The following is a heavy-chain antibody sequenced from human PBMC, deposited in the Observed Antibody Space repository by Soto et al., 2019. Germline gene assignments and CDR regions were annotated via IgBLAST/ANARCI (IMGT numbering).Heavy chain of an antibody. CDR2: IHYTGSV. Sequence: SETLALTCTVSGGSLNSEHYHWTWIRQAPGKGLEWIGYIHYTGSVSYNPSLQSRITMSVDTSKNQFSLKLNSVTAADTAVYFCARLSTTVTTRHFAYWGQGTLVSVSS. CDR1: GGSLNSEHYH. D-gene: IGHD4-17*01. V-gene: IGHV4-30-4*01. J-gene: IGHJ4*02. CDR3: ARLSTTVTTRHFAY.